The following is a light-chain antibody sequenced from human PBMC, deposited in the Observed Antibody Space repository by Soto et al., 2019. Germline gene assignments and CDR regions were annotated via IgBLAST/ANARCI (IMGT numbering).Light chain of an antibody. Sequence: QSALTQPASVSGSPGQSITISCTGTSSDVGSYNLVSWYQQHPGKAPKLMIYEGSKRPSGVSNRFSGSKSGNTASLTISGLQAEDEADYYCCSYADSKDVVFGGRTKLTVL. CDR2: EGS. J-gene: IGLJ2*01. V-gene: IGLV2-23*01. CDR1: SSDVGSYNL. CDR3: CSYADSKDVV.